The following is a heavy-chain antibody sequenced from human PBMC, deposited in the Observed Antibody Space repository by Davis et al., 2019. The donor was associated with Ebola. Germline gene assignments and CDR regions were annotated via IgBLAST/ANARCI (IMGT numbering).Heavy chain of an antibody. D-gene: IGHD4-17*01. CDR1: GYTFTSYA. Sequence: AASVKVSCKASGYTFTSYAMHWVRQAPGQGLEWMGWINGYNGNTNYAQKLQGRVTMTTDTSTTTVYMDLSSLRSEDTALYYCVRVRGYGDYYIDYWGQGSLVTVSS. CDR2: INGYNGNT. V-gene: IGHV1-3*01. CDR3: VRVRGYGDYYIDY. J-gene: IGHJ4*02.